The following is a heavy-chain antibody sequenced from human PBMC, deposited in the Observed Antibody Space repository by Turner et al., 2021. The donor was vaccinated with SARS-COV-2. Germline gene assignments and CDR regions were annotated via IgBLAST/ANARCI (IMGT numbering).Heavy chain of an antibody. Sequence: EVQLVESGGGLVQPGGSLRLSCAASGFTFSSYWMSWVRQAPGKGPEWVANIKQDGSEKYYVDSVKGRFTISRGNAKNSLYLQMSSLRAEDTAVYYCARVSGAAVWGNYAFDIWGQGTMVTVSS. D-gene: IGHD3-16*01. CDR2: IKQDGSEK. V-gene: IGHV3-7*01. J-gene: IGHJ3*02. CDR1: GFTFSSYW. CDR3: ARVSGAAVWGNYAFDI.